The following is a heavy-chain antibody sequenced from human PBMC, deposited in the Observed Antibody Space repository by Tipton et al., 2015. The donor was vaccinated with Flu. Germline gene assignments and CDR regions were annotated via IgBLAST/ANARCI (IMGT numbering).Heavy chain of an antibody. CDR3: TRKVGDI. Sequence: QLVQSGGGLVQPGGSLRLSCAASGFTLSSYWMSWVRQAPGKGLEWVANIKQDESERYYVDSVKGRFTISRDNAKNSLYLQMNSLRVEDTAVYYCTRKVGDIWGQGTMVTVSS. D-gene: IGHD1-26*01. J-gene: IGHJ3*02. CDR2: IKQDESER. CDR1: GFTLSSYW. V-gene: IGHV3-7*01.